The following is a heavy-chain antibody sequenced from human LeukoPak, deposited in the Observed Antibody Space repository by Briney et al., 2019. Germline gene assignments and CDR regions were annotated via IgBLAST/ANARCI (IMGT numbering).Heavy chain of an antibody. CDR1: GGSFSGYY. D-gene: IGHD6-6*01. Sequence: SETLSLTCAVYGGSFSGYYWSWIRQSPGKGLEWIGEINHSGSTNYNPSLKSRVTISVDTSKNQFSLKLSSVTAADTAVYYCASGAAAHTRIAARPMSASYMDVRGKGTTATASS. CDR2: INHSGST. CDR3: ASGAAAHTRIAARPMSASYMDV. V-gene: IGHV4-34*01. J-gene: IGHJ6*03.